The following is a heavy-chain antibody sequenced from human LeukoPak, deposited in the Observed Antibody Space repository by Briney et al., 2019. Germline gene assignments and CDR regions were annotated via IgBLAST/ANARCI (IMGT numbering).Heavy chain of an antibody. V-gene: IGHV3-9*01. Sequence: GGSLRLSCAASGFTFSSYAMHWVRQAPGKGLEWVSGISWNSGNIGYADSVKGRFTISRDNAKNSLFLQMNSLRAEDTALYYCAKDYCSSTTSYYNYWGQGTLVTVSS. D-gene: IGHD2-2*01. CDR3: AKDYCSSTTSYYNY. CDR2: ISWNSGNI. CDR1: GFTFSSYA. J-gene: IGHJ4*02.